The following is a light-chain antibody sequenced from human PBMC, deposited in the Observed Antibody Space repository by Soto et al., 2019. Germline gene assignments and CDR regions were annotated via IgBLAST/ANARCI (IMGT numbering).Light chain of an antibody. CDR3: QQYNNWPRGT. J-gene: IGKJ1*01. Sequence: EIVMTQSPATLSVSPGERATLSCRASQSVSSNLAWYQQKPGQAPRLLIYGASTRATGIPARFSGSGSGTEFTLTISSLQSEDFAVYYCQQYNNWPRGTVGQGTKVDI. CDR2: GAS. V-gene: IGKV3-15*01. CDR1: QSVSSN.